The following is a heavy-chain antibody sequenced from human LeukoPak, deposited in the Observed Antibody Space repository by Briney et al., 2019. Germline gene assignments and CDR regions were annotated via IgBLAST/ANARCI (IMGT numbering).Heavy chain of an antibody. CDR1: GFTFSSYS. J-gene: IGHJ6*03. D-gene: IGHD6-19*01. Sequence: GGSLRLSCAASGFTFSSYSMNWVRQAPGKGLEWVSYISSSSSTIYYADSVKGRFTISRDNAENSLYLQMNSLRAEDTAVYYCARETVAGYYYYYYMDVWGKGTTVTVSS. CDR2: ISSSSSTI. CDR3: ARETVAGYYYYYYMDV. V-gene: IGHV3-48*04.